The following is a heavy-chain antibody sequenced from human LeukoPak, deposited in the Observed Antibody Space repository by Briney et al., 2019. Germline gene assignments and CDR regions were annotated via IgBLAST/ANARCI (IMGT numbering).Heavy chain of an antibody. CDR1: AGSINSDDYY. CDR3: ARGIGTSYESSRDAFDV. CDR2: IYSPGTN. V-gene: IGHV4-61*02. D-gene: IGHD3-22*01. Sequence: SETLSLTCTLSAGSINSDDYYWSWIRQPAGKGLEWFGRIYSPGTNYNYNPSLKSRVTISIDTSKNQFSLKLTSVTAGDTAVYYCARGIGTSYESSRDAFDVWGQGTMVTVSS. J-gene: IGHJ3*01.